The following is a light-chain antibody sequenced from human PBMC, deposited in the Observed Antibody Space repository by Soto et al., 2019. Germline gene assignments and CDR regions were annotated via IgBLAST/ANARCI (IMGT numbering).Light chain of an antibody. CDR3: QQYSTDPWT. V-gene: IGKV1-5*03. Sequence: DIQMTQSPSTLSASVGDRVTITCRASQTISTLLAWYQQRPGKAPNLLIYKASSLESGVPSRFSGSGSGTEFALTISSLQPDDFASYFCQQYSTDPWTFGQGTEVEVK. J-gene: IGKJ1*01. CDR1: QTISTL. CDR2: KAS.